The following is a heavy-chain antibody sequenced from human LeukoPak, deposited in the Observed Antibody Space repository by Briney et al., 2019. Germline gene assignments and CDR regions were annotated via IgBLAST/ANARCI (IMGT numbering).Heavy chain of an antibody. V-gene: IGHV3-11*06. Sequence: GGSLRLSCAASGFTFSDYYMSWIRQAPGKGLEWVSYISSSSSYTNYADSVKGRFTISRDNAKNSLYLQMNSLRAEDTAVYYCASGFRDGYDSSGYYSADGMDVWGEGPTVTVSS. CDR2: ISSSSSYT. D-gene: IGHD3-22*01. CDR3: ASGFRDGYDSSGYYSADGMDV. CDR1: GFTFSDYY. J-gene: IGHJ6*04.